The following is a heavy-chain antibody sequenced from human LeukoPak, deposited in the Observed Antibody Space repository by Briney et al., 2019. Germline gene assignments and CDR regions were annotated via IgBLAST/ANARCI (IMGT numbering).Heavy chain of an antibody. CDR3: VKSGIPGPLAFDT. CDR1: GFTFRTYW. V-gene: IGHV3-74*01. D-gene: IGHD3-10*01. Sequence: GGSLRLSCVASGFTFRTYWMHWVRQAPGKGLVWVSRINSDGRTTTYADSVKGRFTISRDNAENTLYLQMNSLRAEDTAVYYCVKSGIPGPLAFDTWGQGTVVTVSS. CDR2: INSDGRTT. J-gene: IGHJ3*02.